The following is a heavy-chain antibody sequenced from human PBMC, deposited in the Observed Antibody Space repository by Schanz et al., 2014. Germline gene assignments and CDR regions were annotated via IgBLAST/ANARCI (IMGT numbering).Heavy chain of an antibody. CDR1: TFTFSSDW. D-gene: IGHD2-8*02. J-gene: IGHJ4*02. V-gene: IGHV3-30*18. CDR2: VSSDGNND. Sequence: VQLVESGGGLVKPGGSLRLSCAASTFTFSSDWMSWVRQAPGKGLEWVALVSSDGNNDYYTDSVKGRFTISRDNSKSTLYVEMNSLRVEDTAVYYCAKTLFPGGTQTFGNWGRGTLVTVSS. CDR3: AKTLFPGGTQTFGN.